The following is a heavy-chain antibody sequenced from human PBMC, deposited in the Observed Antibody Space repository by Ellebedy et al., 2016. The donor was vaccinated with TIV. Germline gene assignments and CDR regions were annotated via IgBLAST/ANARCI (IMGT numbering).Heavy chain of an antibody. CDR2: IKQDGSEK. J-gene: IGHJ6*02. CDR3: ARDGAYGDYSPGQYGLDV. D-gene: IGHD4-17*01. Sequence: GGSLRLSCAASGFSFRSYWMSWVRQAPGKGLEWVANIKQDGSEKYYVNSVKGRFTISRDNAKNSLYLLMSSLRVEDTAVYFCARDGAYGDYSPGQYGLDVWGQGTTVTVS. CDR1: GFSFRSYW. V-gene: IGHV3-7*03.